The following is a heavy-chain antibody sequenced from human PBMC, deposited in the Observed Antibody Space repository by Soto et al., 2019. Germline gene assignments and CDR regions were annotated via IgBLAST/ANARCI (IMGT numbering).Heavy chain of an antibody. J-gene: IGHJ4*02. Sequence: QLQLQESGPGLVKPSETLSLTCTVSGGSISSSSYYWGWIRQPPGKGLEWIGRIYYSGSTYYNPSLKSRVTISVDTSKNQFSLKLSSVTAADTAVYYCARHYRSKVTGEGGSGSYSLDYWGQGTLVTVSS. CDR1: GGSISSSSYY. CDR3: ARHYRSKVTGEGGSGSYSLDY. V-gene: IGHV4-39*01. D-gene: IGHD3-10*01. CDR2: IYYSGST.